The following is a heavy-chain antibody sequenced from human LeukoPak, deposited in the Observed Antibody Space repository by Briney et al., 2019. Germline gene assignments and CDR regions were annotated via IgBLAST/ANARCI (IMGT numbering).Heavy chain of an antibody. D-gene: IGHD6-13*01. J-gene: IGHJ1*01. CDR1: GFTLSSYG. CDR2: ISGSGGST. V-gene: IGHV3-23*01. Sequence: GGSLRLSCAASGFTLSSYGMSWVRQAPGKGLEWVSAISGSGGSTYYADSVKGRFTISRDNSKNTLYLQMNALRAEDTAIYYCAIFQISTSWPEYFQHWGQGTLVTVSS. CDR3: AIFQISTSWPEYFQH.